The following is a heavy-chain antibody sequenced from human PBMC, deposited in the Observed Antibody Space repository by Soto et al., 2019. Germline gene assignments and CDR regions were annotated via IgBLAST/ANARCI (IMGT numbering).Heavy chain of an antibody. J-gene: IGHJ6*02. CDR1: GGTFSSYA. CDR3: ASSFLESPFGVVILPPPYYYYGMDV. D-gene: IGHD3-3*01. Sequence: SVKVSCKASGGTFSSYAISWVRQAPGQGLEWMGGIIPIFGTANYAQKFQGRVTITADESTSTAYMELSSLRSEGTAVYYCASSFLESPFGVVILPPPYYYYGMDVWGQGTTVTVSS. CDR2: IIPIFGTA. V-gene: IGHV1-69*13.